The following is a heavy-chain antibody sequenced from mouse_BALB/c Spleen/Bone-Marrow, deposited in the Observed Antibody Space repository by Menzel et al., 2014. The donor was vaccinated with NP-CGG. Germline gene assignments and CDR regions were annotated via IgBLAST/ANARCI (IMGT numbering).Heavy chain of an antibody. J-gene: IGHJ1*01. CDR3: VRSRLRDWYFDV. V-gene: IGHV1S56*01. CDR2: IFPGDSTT. Sequence: VHLVESGVELVKPGASVKLSCKAPGNTFTSYDINWVRQRPEQGLEWIGWIFPGDSTTKYNEKFKGKATLSTDKSSSTVHMQLSRLTSEDSAVYFCVRSRLRDWYFDVWGAGTTVTISS. CDR1: GNTFTSYD. D-gene: IGHD1-2*01.